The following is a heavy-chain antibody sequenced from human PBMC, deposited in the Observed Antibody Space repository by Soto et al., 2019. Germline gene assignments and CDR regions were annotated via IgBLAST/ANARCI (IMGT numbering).Heavy chain of an antibody. J-gene: IGHJ4*02. Sequence: SETLSLTCTVSGGSISSSSYYWVWIRQPPGKGLEWIGTIYYTGSTYYNPSLKSRVTISIDTSNNQFSLKLSSVTAADTAVYYCARRVAAAAPPRSGAAIVDYWGQGTLVTVSS. CDR2: IYYTGST. D-gene: IGHD6-13*01. CDR3: ARRVAAAAPPRSGAAIVDY. CDR1: GGSISSSSYY. V-gene: IGHV4-39*01.